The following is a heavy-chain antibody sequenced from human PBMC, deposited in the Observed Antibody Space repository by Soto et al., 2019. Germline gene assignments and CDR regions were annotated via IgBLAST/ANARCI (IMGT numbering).Heavy chain of an antibody. J-gene: IGHJ4*02. CDR3: ATSSDSSPLIDS. Sequence: ASVKVSCKASRSTFTNFYLHWVRQAPGQRPEWMGWINNGGGTIYAQKFQGRLTMTRDTSITTAYMELSRLSSDDTAFYYCATSSDSSPLIDSWCQGAVLTVSS. D-gene: IGHD3-22*01. CDR1: RSTFTNFY. V-gene: IGHV1-2*02. CDR2: INNGGGT.